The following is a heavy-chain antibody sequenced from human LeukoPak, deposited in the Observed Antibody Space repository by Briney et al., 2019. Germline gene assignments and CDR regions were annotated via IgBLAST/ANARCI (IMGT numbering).Heavy chain of an antibody. Sequence: GGSLRLSCAASGFTFSSYAVSWVRQAPGKGLEWVSAISGSGGSTYYADSVKGRFTISRDNSKNTLYLQMNSLRAEDTAVYYCAKEQYELYSSSWDTTYYFDYWGQGTLVAVSS. CDR3: AKEQYELYSSSWDTTYYFDY. CDR1: GFTFSSYA. J-gene: IGHJ4*02. D-gene: IGHD6-13*01. V-gene: IGHV3-23*01. CDR2: ISGSGGST.